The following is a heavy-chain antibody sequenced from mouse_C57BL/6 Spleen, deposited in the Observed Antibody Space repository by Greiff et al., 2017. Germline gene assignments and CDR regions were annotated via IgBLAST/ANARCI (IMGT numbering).Heavy chain of an antibody. CDR1: GYSITSGYD. CDR3: ARDGDYDGAWFAY. J-gene: IGHJ3*01. D-gene: IGHD2-4*01. Sequence: EVKLMESGPGMVKPSQSLSLTCTVTGYSITSGYDWHWIRHFPGNKLEWMGYISYSGSTNYNPSLKSRISITHDTSKNHFFLKLNSVTTEDTAAYYCARDGDYDGAWFAYWGQGTLVTVSA. CDR2: ISYSGST. V-gene: IGHV3-1*01.